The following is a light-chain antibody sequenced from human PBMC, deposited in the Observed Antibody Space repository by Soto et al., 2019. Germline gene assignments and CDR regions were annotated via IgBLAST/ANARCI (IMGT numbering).Light chain of an antibody. Sequence: QSALTQPPSASGSPGQSVTISCTGTSSDVGGYNYVSWYQQRPGKAPKLMIYEVSNRPSGVSNRFSGSKSGNTASLTISGLQDEDEAYYYCNSYTSSNTRLFGGGTKLTVL. J-gene: IGLJ2*01. V-gene: IGLV2-14*01. CDR2: EVS. CDR3: NSYTSSNTRL. CDR1: SSDVGGYNY.